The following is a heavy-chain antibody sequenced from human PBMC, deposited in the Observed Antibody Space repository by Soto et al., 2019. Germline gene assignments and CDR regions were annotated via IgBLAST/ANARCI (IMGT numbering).Heavy chain of an antibody. Sequence: GXSVQVSCEASGYTFPSYGIHWVRQAPVQRLEWMGWINAANGDTKYSPKFQGRVTITRDTSASTAYMELSSLRSEDTAVYYCVRSHVSATGIDWFDPWGQGTLVTVSS. V-gene: IGHV1-3*01. J-gene: IGHJ5*02. CDR1: GYTFPSYG. D-gene: IGHD6-13*01. CDR3: VRSHVSATGIDWFDP. CDR2: INAANGDT.